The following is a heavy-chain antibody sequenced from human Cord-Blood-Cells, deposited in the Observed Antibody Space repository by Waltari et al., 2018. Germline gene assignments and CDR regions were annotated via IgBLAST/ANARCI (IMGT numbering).Heavy chain of an antibody. V-gene: IGHV1-3*01. CDR2: INAGNGNT. J-gene: IGHJ3*02. Sequence: QVQLVQSGAEVTKPGASVKVSCKASGYTLTSYAMHWVRQAPGQRLEWMGWINAGNGNTKYSQKFQGRVTITRDTSASTAYMELSSLRSEDTAVYYCARLLKGGAFDIWGQGTMVTVSS. D-gene: IGHD2-15*01. CDR1: GYTLTSYA. CDR3: ARLLKGGAFDI.